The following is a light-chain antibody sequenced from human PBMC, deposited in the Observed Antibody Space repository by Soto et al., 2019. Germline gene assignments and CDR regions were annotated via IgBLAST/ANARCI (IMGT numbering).Light chain of an antibody. CDR1: SSDVGFAEY. CDR3: NSYSVATTLGV. CDR2: EVT. Sequence: QSALTQPASVSGSPGQSITISCTGTSSDVGFAEYVSWYQHHPGNAPKLRIYEVTCRPSGVSSRFSGSKSGNTASLTISCLQAEDDADYYCNSYSVATTLGVFGTGTKLTVL. V-gene: IGLV2-14*01. J-gene: IGLJ1*01.